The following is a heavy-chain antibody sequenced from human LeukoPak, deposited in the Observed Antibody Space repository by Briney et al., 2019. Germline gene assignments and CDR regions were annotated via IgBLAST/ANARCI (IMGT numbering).Heavy chain of an antibody. J-gene: IGHJ6*03. V-gene: IGHV1-2*02. Sequence: GASVKVSCKASGYSFTIYYMHWMRQAPGQGLEWMGWINPNSGGTNYAQKFQGRVTMTRDTSISTAYMELSRLRSDDTAVYYCARSGDYYGSGSYSNYYYYYYMDVWGKGTTVTVSS. D-gene: IGHD3-10*01. CDR1: GYSFTIYY. CDR3: ARSGDYYGSGSYSNYYYYYYMDV. CDR2: INPNSGGT.